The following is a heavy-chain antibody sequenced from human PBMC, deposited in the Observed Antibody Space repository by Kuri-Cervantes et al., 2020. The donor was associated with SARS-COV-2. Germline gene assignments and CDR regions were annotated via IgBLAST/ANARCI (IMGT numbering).Heavy chain of an antibody. D-gene: IGHD4-11*01. CDR3: ARDGGGYSSTWFDS. CDR2: ISSSGFNI. Sequence: GESLKISCAASGFTFDDYAMHWIRQAPGKGLEWVSYISSSGFNIYYADSVRGRFTISRDTAKNSLYLQMDSLRVEDTAVYYCARDGGGYSSTWFDSWGQGTLVTVSS. CDR1: GFTFDDYA. J-gene: IGHJ5*01. V-gene: IGHV3-11*01.